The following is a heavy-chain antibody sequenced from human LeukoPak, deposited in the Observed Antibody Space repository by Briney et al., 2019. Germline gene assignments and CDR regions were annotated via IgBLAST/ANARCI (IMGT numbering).Heavy chain of an antibody. V-gene: IGHV4-39*01. J-gene: IGHJ6*02. D-gene: IGHD2-21*02. CDR1: GDSISSSSYY. Sequence: SETLSLTCTVSGDSISSSSYYWGWIRQPPGKGLEWIGSIYYSGSTYYNPSLKSRVTISVDTSKNQFSLKLSSVTAADTAVYYCARHQTDCGGDCYSFYYYYYGMDVWGQGTTVTVSS. CDR3: ARHQTDCGGDCYSFYYYYYGMDV. CDR2: IYYSGST.